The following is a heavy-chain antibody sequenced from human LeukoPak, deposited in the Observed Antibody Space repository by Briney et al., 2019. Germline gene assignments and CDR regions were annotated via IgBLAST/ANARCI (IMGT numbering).Heavy chain of an antibody. Sequence: SQTLSLTCAISGDSVSSNSAAWNWIRQSPSRGLEWLGRTYYRSKWYNDYAVSVKSRITINPDTSKNQFSLQLNSVSPEDTAVYYCARENYYGSGSYLVDWFDPWGQGTLVTVSS. D-gene: IGHD3-10*01. J-gene: IGHJ5*02. CDR1: GDSVSSNSAA. CDR2: TYYRSKWYN. V-gene: IGHV6-1*01. CDR3: ARENYYGSGSYLVDWFDP.